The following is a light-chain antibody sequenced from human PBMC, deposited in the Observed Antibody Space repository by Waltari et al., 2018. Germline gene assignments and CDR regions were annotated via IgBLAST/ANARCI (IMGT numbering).Light chain of an antibody. V-gene: IGLV3-21*04. CDR1: NIGRYS. CDR3: HVWHPDMDPGV. Sequence: SYALTQPPSVSVAPGTTARITCWGANIGRYSVPWYQQKPGQAPVLVIFYDSDRPSGIPERFSGSNSGNTATLTISSVEAGDEAKYYCHVWHPDMDPGVFGPGTEVSV. J-gene: IGLJ1*01. CDR2: YDS.